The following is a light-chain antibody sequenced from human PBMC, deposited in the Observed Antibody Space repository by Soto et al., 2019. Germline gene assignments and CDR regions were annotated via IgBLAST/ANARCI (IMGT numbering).Light chain of an antibody. CDR1: QSVSNTY. J-gene: IGKJ2*01. CDR2: CAS. Sequence: EIGLTQSQGTLSLSPGERATLSCRASQSVSNTYLAWYQQRPGQAPRLLIYCASNRAAGVPDRFSGGGSGTDFTLTSDRLDPEDFTVYYCQLSGGSLTFGQGTNLEI. V-gene: IGKV3-20*01. CDR3: QLSGGSLT.